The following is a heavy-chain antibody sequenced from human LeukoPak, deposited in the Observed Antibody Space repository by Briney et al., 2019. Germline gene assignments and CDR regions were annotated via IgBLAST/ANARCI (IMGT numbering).Heavy chain of an antibody. Sequence: SVKVSCKASGDTFKKYSISWVRQAPGQGLEWMGRIIPMFSTANYAQKFQGRVTITTDESTSTNYMQLSGLGSEDTAVYYCANERPPNAYSGSQYYMDVWGKGTTVTVS. D-gene: IGHD1-26*01. CDR2: IIPMFSTA. CDR1: GDTFKKYS. V-gene: IGHV1-69*05. CDR3: ANERPPNAYSGSQYYMDV. J-gene: IGHJ6*03.